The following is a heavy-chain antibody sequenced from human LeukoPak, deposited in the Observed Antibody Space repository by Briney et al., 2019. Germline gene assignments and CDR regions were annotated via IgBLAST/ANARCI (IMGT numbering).Heavy chain of an antibody. V-gene: IGHV3-23*01. Sequence: GGSLRLSCAASGFTFSTYAMSGVRQPPGKGREWVSAISGRGGTTNYADSVKGRFTIFRDNSKHTLYLQMNSLRADDTAIFYCAKSIDYYGSAHAFDIWGQGTMVTVSS. CDR2: ISGRGGTT. CDR3: AKSIDYYGSAHAFDI. J-gene: IGHJ3*02. CDR1: GFTFSTYA. D-gene: IGHD3-10*01.